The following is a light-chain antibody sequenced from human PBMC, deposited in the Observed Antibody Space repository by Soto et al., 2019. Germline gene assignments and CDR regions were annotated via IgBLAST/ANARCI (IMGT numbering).Light chain of an antibody. CDR2: AAS. J-gene: IGKJ4*01. CDR1: QRISNY. Sequence: DIQMTRSPSSLSASVGDRVAITCRASQRISNYLNWYQQKPGKAPKLLIYAASSLQSGVPSRFSGSGSGTDFTLAISSLQPEDFATYYCQQANIFPLTFGGGTKVEIK. CDR3: QQANIFPLT. V-gene: IGKV1-12*01.